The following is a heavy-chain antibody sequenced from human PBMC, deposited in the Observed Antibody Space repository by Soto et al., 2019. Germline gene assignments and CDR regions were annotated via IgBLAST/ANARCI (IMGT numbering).Heavy chain of an antibody. D-gene: IGHD6-19*01. J-gene: IGHJ4*02. Sequence: GGSLRLSCAASGFTFSSYSMNWVRQAPGKGLEWVSYISSSSSTIYYADSVKGRFTISRDNAKNSLYLQMNSLRDEDTAVYYCARDGTSGGPTAVAGTSFFDYWGQGTLVTVSS. V-gene: IGHV3-48*02. CDR1: GFTFSSYS. CDR2: ISSSSSTI. CDR3: ARDGTSGGPTAVAGTSFFDY.